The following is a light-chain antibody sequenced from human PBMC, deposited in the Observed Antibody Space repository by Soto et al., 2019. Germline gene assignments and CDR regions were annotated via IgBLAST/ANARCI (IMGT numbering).Light chain of an antibody. CDR1: AGAVTSAYY. J-gene: IGLJ2*01. CDR2: STS. Sequence: QTVVTQEPSLTVSPGGTVTLTCASSAGAVTSAYYTNWFQQKPGQAPRALIYSTSEKHSWTPARFSGSLLGGKAALTLSAAQPEDEADYYCLLCDGGAQVLFGGGTKLTVL. V-gene: IGLV7-43*01. CDR3: LLCDGGAQVL.